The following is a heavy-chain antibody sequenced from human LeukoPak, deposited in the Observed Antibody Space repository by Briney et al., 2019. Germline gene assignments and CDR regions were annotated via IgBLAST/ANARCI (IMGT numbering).Heavy chain of an antibody. D-gene: IGHD3-9*01. CDR1: GVSISSYY. V-gene: IGHV4-4*07. J-gene: IGHJ2*01. CDR2: IYTSGST. Sequence: SETLSLTCTVSGVSISSYYWSWIRQPAGKGLEWMGRIYTSGSTNYNPSLKSRVTMSVDTSKNQFSLKLSSVTAADTAVYYCARQYSDILTGYHRGELYWYFDLWGRGTLVTVSS. CDR3: ARQYSDILTGYHRGELYWYFDL.